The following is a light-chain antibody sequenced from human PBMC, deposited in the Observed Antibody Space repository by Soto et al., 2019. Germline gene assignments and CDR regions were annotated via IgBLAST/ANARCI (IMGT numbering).Light chain of an antibody. CDR1: SSNIGSNY. CDR3: AAWDDGLSGYV. J-gene: IGLJ1*01. CDR2: RNN. Sequence: QSVLTQPPSASGTPGQRVTISCSGSSSNIGSNYVYWYQQLPGTAPKLLIYRNNQRPSGVPDRFSGSKSGTSASLAISRLRSEDEADYYCAAWDDGLSGYVFGTGTKLTVL. V-gene: IGLV1-47*01.